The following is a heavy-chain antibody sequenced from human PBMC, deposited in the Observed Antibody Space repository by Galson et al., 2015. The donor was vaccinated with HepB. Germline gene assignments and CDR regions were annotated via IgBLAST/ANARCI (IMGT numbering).Heavy chain of an antibody. CDR3: ARLSSCSGGSCYADH. V-gene: IGHV4-59*08. D-gene: IGHD2-15*01. CDR2: IYYSGST. Sequence: IRQPPGKGLEWIGYIYYSGSTNYNPSLKSRVTISVDTSKNQFSLRLSSVTAADTAVYYCARLSSCSGGSCYADHWGQGTLVTVSS. J-gene: IGHJ4*02.